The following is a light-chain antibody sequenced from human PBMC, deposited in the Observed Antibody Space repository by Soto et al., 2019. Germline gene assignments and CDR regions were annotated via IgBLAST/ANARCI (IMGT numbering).Light chain of an antibody. CDR1: QTISSW. CDR2: KTS. Sequence: DIQMTQSPSTLSASVGDRVTIACRASQTISSWVAWYQQKPGKAPRLLIYKTSSLESGVPSRFSGSGSGTEFTLTISGLQPDDFASYYCQQRRSWPPTITFGQGTRLEIK. J-gene: IGKJ5*01. CDR3: QQRRSWPPTIT. V-gene: IGKV1-5*03.